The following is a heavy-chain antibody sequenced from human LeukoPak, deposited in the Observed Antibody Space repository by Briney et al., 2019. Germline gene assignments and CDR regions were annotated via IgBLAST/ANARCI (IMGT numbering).Heavy chain of an antibody. J-gene: IGHJ3*02. CDR2: VSAGYIT. D-gene: IGHD6-13*01. CDR1: GFTFSSSS. V-gene: IGHV3-23*01. CDR3: AKGAGSSAFDI. Sequence: GGSLRLSCAASGFTFSSSSMSWFRQAPGKGLEWVSSVSAGYITYYADSVKGRFTISRDNSENTLYLQMKSLRAEDTAIYYCAKGAGSSAFDIWGQGTMVTVSS.